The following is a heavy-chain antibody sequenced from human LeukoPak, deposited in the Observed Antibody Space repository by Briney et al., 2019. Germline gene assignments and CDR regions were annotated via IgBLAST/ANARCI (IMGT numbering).Heavy chain of an antibody. CDR1: GFTFSSNY. V-gene: IGHV3-53*01. Sequence: PGGSLRLSCAASGFTFSSNYMSWVRQAPGKGLEWVSVIYSGGTYYADSVKGRFTISRDTSRNTVYLQLNNLRADDTAVYYCARIMLSWREFDCWGQGTLVTVSS. CDR3: ARIMLSWREFDC. J-gene: IGHJ4*02. CDR2: IYSGGT. D-gene: IGHD1-26*01.